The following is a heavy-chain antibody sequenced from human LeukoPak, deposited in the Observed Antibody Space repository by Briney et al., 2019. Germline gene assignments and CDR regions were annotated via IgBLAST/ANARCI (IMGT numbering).Heavy chain of an antibody. J-gene: IGHJ6*02. CDR1: GFTFSSYA. CDR3: AKDFSRSYYYYYYGMDV. V-gene: IGHV3-30-3*01. CDR2: ISYDGSNK. Sequence: PGGSLRLSCAASGFTFSSYAMHWVRQAPGKGLEWVAVISYDGSNKYYADSVKGRFTISRDNSKNTLYLQMNSLRAEDTAVYYCAKDFSRSYYYYYYGMDVWGQGTTVTVSS. D-gene: IGHD3-3*02.